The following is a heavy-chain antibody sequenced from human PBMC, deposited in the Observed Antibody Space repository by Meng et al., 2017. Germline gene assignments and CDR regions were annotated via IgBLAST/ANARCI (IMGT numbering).Heavy chain of an antibody. J-gene: IGHJ5*02. V-gene: IGHV4-34*01. CDR3: ARGGLLWFGELLHAYDRWFDP. CDR2: INHSGST. CDR1: GGFSSGYY. Sequence: SEILSSTCAAHGGFSSGYYWSWIRQPPGKGLEWIGEINHSGSTNYNPPLKSRVTISVDTSTNPFSLKLSSVTAADTAVYYCARGGLLWFGELLHAYDRWFDPWDQGTLVTSPQ. D-gene: IGHD3-10*01.